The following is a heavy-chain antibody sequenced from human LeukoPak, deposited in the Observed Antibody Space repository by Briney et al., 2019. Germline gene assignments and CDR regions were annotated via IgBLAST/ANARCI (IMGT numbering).Heavy chain of an antibody. V-gene: IGHV1-18*01. Sequence: GASVKVSCKASGYTFTSYGISWVRQAPGQGLEWMGWISAYNGNTNYAQKLQGRVTMTTDTSTSTAYMELRSLRSDDTAVYYCARVAGSGYYYYYFGYWGQGTLVTVSS. CDR3: ARVAGSGYYYYYFGY. CDR2: ISAYNGNT. J-gene: IGHJ4*02. D-gene: IGHD3-22*01. CDR1: GYTFTSYG.